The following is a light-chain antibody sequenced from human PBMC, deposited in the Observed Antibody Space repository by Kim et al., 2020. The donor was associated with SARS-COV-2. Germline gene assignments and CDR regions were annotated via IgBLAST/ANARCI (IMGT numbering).Light chain of an antibody. CDR2: EVS. J-gene: IGLJ2*01. CDR1: SSYVGGYNY. V-gene: IGLV2-8*01. Sequence: PGQSVTISCTGTSSYVGGYNYVSWYQQHPGKAPKLMIYEVSKRPSGVPDRFSGSKSGNTASLTVSGLQAEDEADYYCSSYAGSNVVFGGGTQLTVL. CDR3: SSYAGSNVV.